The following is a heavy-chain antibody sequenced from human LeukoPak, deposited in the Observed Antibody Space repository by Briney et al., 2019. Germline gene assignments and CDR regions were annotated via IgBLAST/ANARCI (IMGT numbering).Heavy chain of an antibody. CDR3: AREARYYDILTGYYLFYFDY. V-gene: IGHV1-69*13. CDR1: GGTFSSYA. Sequence: SVKVSCKASGGTFSSYAISWVRQAPGQGLEWMGGIIPIFGTANYAQKFQGRVTITADESTSTAYMELSSLRSEDTAVSYCAREARYYDILTGYYLFYFDYWGQGTLVTVSS. CDR2: IIPIFGTA. J-gene: IGHJ4*02. D-gene: IGHD3-9*01.